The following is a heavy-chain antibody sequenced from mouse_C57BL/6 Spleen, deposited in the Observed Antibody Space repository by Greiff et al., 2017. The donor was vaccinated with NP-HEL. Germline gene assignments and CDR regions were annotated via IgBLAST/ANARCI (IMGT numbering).Heavy chain of an antibody. D-gene: IGHD1-2*01. CDR1: GYTFTSYW. Sequence: VQLQQPGAELVKPGASVKLSCKASGYTFTSYWMQWVKQRPGQGLEWIGEIDPSDSYTNYNQKFKGKATLTVDTSSSTAYMQLSSLTSEDSAVSYCASHYDGYAMDYWGQGTSVTVSS. CDR2: IDPSDSYT. J-gene: IGHJ4*01. V-gene: IGHV1-50*01. CDR3: ASHYDGYAMDY.